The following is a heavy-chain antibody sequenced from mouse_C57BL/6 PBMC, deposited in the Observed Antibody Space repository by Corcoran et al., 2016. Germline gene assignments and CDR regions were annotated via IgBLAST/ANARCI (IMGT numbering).Heavy chain of an antibody. Sequence: EVQLQQSGPELVKPGASVKISCKASGYTFTDYYMNWVKQSHGKSLEWIGDINPNNGGTSYNQKFKGKATLTVDKSSSTAYMELRSLTSEDSAVYYCASPYFDVWGTGTTVTVSS. CDR3: ASPYFDV. CDR1: GYTFTDYY. CDR2: INPNNGGT. V-gene: IGHV1-26*01. J-gene: IGHJ1*03.